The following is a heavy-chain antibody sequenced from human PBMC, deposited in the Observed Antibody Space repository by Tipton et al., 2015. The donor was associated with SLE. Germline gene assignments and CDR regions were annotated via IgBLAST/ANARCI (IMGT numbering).Heavy chain of an antibody. Sequence: GLVKPSETLSLTCTVSGVSFSFDYWSWIRQSAGRGLEWIGRIYSSGDRDYNPSLRSRVTMSIDASQNQFSLKLSSVTAADTAVYYCASQATVTPKWGQGTLVTVSS. J-gene: IGHJ4*02. D-gene: IGHD4-17*01. CDR2: IYSSGDR. CDR1: GVSFSFDY. V-gene: IGHV4-4*07. CDR3: ASQATVTPK.